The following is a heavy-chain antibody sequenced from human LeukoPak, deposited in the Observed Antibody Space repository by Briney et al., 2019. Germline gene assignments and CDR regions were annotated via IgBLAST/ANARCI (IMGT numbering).Heavy chain of an antibody. D-gene: IGHD4-17*01. CDR1: GFTFRSYG. V-gene: IGHV3-33*01. J-gene: IGHJ3*02. CDR3: AGEPDGDYGRYAFDI. CDR2: IWKDGINK. Sequence: GGSLRLSCAASGFTFRSYGMHWVRQAPGKGLEWVAVIWKDGINKYYADSVKGRFTISRDNYKNTLDLQMNSLRAEDTAVYYCAGEPDGDYGRYAFDIWGQGTMVTVSS.